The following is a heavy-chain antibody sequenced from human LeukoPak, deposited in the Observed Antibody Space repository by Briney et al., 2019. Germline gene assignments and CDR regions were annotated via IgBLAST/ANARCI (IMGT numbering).Heavy chain of an antibody. CDR1: GYTFTSYG. J-gene: IGHJ4*02. Sequence: GASVKVSCTASGYTFTSYGITWVRQAPGQGLEWVGWISTYSGNTNYAQNLQGRVTMTTDTSTSTAYMELRSLRSDDTAVYYCARDYGSGRLFYFDYWGQGTLVTVSS. D-gene: IGHD6-19*01. CDR2: ISTYSGNT. V-gene: IGHV1-18*01. CDR3: ARDYGSGRLFYFDY.